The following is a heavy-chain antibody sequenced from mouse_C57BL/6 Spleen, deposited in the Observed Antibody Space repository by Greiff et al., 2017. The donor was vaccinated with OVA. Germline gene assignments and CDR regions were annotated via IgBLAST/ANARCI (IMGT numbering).Heavy chain of an antibody. Sequence: QVQLQQSGAELVRPGTSVKVSCKASGYAFTNYLIEWVKQRPGQGLEWIGVINPGSGGTNYNEKFKGKATLTADKSSSTAYMQLSGLTSEDSAVYFCARRGGYSVDYWGQGTTLTVSS. CDR3: ARRGGYSVDY. D-gene: IGHD2-14*01. J-gene: IGHJ2*01. CDR2: INPGSGGT. V-gene: IGHV1-54*01. CDR1: GYAFTNYL.